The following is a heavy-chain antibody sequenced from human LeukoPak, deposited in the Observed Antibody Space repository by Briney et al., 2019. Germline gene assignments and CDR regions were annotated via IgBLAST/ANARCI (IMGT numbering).Heavy chain of an antibody. CDR3: ARRRAAYGDYFDQ. CDR2: INPGDSDN. D-gene: IGHD2-21*01. J-gene: IGHJ4*02. V-gene: IGHV5-51*01. CDR1: GSLFTTHW. Sequence: GAALKISWKVSGSLFTTHWIGWVRPMPGKGLELMAIINPGDSDNSYSPSFQGQVTISADKSINTAYLQWSSLKASDTAIYYCARRRAAYGDYFDQWSQGTLVTVSS.